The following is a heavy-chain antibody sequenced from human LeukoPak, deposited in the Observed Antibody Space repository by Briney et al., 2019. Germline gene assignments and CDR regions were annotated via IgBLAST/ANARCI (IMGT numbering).Heavy chain of an antibody. D-gene: IGHD3-9*01. J-gene: IGHJ6*03. Sequence: SETLSLTCAVYGGSFSGYYWTWIRQPAGKGLEWIGRISTSGSTNYKPSLKSRVTISVDAPKNQFSLKLGSVTAADTAMYYCAREESDWSSLGYYYHYMDVWGKGTTVAISS. CDR2: ISTSGST. V-gene: IGHV4-4*07. CDR1: GGSFSGYY. CDR3: AREESDWSSLGYYYHYMDV.